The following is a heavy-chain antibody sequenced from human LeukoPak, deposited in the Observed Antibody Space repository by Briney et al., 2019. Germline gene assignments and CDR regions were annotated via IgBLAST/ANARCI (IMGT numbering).Heavy chain of an antibody. V-gene: IGHV4-59*11. CDR2: ISYIGST. CDR3: ARPMKPYYYYGMDV. J-gene: IGHJ6*02. Sequence: SETLSLTCVVSGDSFSSHYWTWIRQSPGKGLEWIGYISYIGSTNYNPSLKSRVTISVDTSKNQFSLKLSSVPAADTAVYYCARPMKPYYYYGMDVWGQGTTVTVSS. CDR1: GDSFSSHY.